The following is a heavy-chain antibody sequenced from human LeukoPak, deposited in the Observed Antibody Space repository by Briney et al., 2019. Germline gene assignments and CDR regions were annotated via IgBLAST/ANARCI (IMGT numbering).Heavy chain of an antibody. D-gene: IGHD2-2*01. V-gene: IGHV4-39*01. J-gene: IGHJ6*03. CDR1: GGSISSYY. CDR3: ARLGGYCSSTNCYRYYYYYYYMDV. Sequence: SETLSLTCTVSGGSISSYYWGWIRQPPGKGLEWIGSIYYSGSTYYNPSLKSRVTISVDTSKNQFSLKLSSVTAADTAVYYCARLGGYCSSTNCYRYYYYYYYMDVWGKGTTVTVSS. CDR2: IYYSGST.